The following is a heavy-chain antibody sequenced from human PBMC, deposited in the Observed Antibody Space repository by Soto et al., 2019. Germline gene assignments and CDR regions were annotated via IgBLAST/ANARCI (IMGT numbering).Heavy chain of an antibody. CDR2: IKPDGSDK. CDR3: TRAGGSSYFDY. D-gene: IGHD3-10*01. Sequence: GGSLRLSCAASGFTFSNYWMSWVRQAPGKGLEWVANIKPDGSDKYYVDSVKGRFTLSRDNTKNSLFLQMNSLRAEDTAVYYCTRAGGSSYFDYWGQGTLVTVSS. V-gene: IGHV3-7*01. CDR1: GFTFSNYW. J-gene: IGHJ4*02.